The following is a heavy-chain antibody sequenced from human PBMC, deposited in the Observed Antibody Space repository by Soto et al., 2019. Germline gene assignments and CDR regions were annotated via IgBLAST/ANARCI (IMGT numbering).Heavy chain of an antibody. J-gene: IGHJ5*02. D-gene: IGHD3-3*01. CDR1: GYTFTGYY. Sequence: ASVKVSCKASGYTFTGYYMHWVRQAPGKGLEWMGWINPNSGGTNYAQKFHGRVTMTRDTSISTAYMELSRLRSDDTAVYYCARDPNYDFWSGYYSSWFDPWGQGTLVTVSS. CDR2: INPNSGGT. CDR3: ARDPNYDFWSGYYSSWFDP. V-gene: IGHV1-2*02.